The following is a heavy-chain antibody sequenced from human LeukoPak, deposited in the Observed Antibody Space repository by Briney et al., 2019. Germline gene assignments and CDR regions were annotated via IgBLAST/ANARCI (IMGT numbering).Heavy chain of an antibody. CDR1: GFTVSSNY. Sequence: PGGSRRLSCAASGFTVSSNYMSWVRQAPGKGLEWVSVIYSGGSTYYADSVKGRFTISRDNSKNTLYLQMNSLRAEDTAVYYCARSYGDYQNWFDPWGQGTLVTVSS. CDR2: IYSGGST. V-gene: IGHV3-53*01. D-gene: IGHD4-17*01. CDR3: ARSYGDYQNWFDP. J-gene: IGHJ5*02.